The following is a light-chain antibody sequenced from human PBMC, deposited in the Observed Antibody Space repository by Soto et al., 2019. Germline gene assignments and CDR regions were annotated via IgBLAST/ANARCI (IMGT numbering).Light chain of an antibody. V-gene: IGKV3-20*01. Sequence: EMVLTQSPGTLSLSPGERATLSCRASKSVSRSYLARYQQKPGQAPRLLIYGASSRATGIPDRFSGSGSGTAFTLTISRLEPEDFAVYYCQQYGSSPMYTFGQGTKLEIK. CDR1: KSVSRSY. J-gene: IGKJ2*01. CDR2: GAS. CDR3: QQYGSSPMYT.